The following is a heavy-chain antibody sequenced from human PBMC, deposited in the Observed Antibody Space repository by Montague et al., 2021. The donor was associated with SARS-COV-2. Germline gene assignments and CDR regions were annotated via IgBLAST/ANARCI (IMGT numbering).Heavy chain of an antibody. CDR2: IYHYGSA. V-gene: IGHV4-59*08. Sequence: SETLSLTCSVSGGSISSSYWSWIRQPPGKGLEWIGYIYHYGSAKYNPSLKSRVTISVDTSKNQFSLKLSSVTAVDTALYYCARLPPNGRWYLDLWGRGTLVTVSS. J-gene: IGHJ2*01. D-gene: IGHD2-8*01. CDR1: GGSISSSY. CDR3: ARLPPNGRWYLDL.